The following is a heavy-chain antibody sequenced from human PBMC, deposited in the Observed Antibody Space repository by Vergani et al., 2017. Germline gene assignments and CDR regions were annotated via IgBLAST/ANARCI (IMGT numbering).Heavy chain of an antibody. D-gene: IGHD2-15*01. J-gene: IGHJ5*02. CDR1: NDSVSNTFYY. V-gene: IGHV4-39*01. Sequence: QVQLQESGPGLVKPSETLSLTCTVSNDSVSNTFYYWGWIRQTPGKGLEWIGSIYYSGSTYYNPSLESRGTMSVDTSKSQFSLKLSSVTAADTAVYYCTRHWAEVAANNWFDPWGQGTLVTVSS. CDR2: IYYSGST. CDR3: TRHWAEVAANNWFDP.